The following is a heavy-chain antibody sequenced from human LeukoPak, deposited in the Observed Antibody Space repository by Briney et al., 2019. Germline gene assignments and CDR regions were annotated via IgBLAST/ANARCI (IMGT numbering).Heavy chain of an antibody. V-gene: IGHV3-23*01. D-gene: IGHD3-10*01. CDR3: AKGGGSGSYYHFDY. CDR2: ISGSGGST. J-gene: IGHJ4*02. Sequence: GGSLRLSCAASGFNFSIHWMTWVRQAPGKGLEWVSAISGSGGSTYYADSVKGRLTISRDNSKNTLYLQMHSLRAEDTAVYYCAKGGGSGSYYHFDYWGQGTLVTVSS. CDR1: GFNFSIHW.